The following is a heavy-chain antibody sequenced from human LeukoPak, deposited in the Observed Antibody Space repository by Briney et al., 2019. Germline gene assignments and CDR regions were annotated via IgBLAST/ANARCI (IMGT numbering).Heavy chain of an antibody. D-gene: IGHD3-22*01. CDR2: IIPIFGTA. Sequence: ASVKVSCKASGGTFSSYAISWVRQVPGQGLEWMGRIIPIFGTANYAQKFQGRVTITTDESTSTAYMELSSLRSEDTAVYYCARAGGNYYDSSGYDFDIWGQGTMVTVSS. CDR3: ARAGGNYYDSSGYDFDI. CDR1: GGTFSSYA. V-gene: IGHV1-69*05. J-gene: IGHJ3*02.